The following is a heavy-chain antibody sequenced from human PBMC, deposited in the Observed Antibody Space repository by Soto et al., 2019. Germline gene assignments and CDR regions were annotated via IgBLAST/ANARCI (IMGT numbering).Heavy chain of an antibody. CDR1: GFTFSNAW. Sequence: GGSLRLSCAASGFTFSNAWMSWVHQAPGKGLEWVGRIKSKTDGGTTDYAAPVKGRFTISRDDSKNTLYLQMNSLKTEDTAVYYCTTDPVVQSLGITGTGDYYYYYMDVWGKGTTVTVSS. CDR2: IKSKTDGGTT. V-gene: IGHV3-15*01. D-gene: IGHD1-20*01. J-gene: IGHJ6*03. CDR3: TTDPVVQSLGITGTGDYYYYYMDV.